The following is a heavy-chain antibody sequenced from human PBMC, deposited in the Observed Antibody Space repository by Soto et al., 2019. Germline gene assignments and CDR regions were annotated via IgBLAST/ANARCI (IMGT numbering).Heavy chain of an antibody. CDR1: GFTFSSSW. CDR2: IKEDGSEK. J-gene: IGHJ4*02. V-gene: IGHV3-7*03. CDR3: ARGDYYDRRFDS. D-gene: IGHD3-22*01. Sequence: GGSLRLSCAASGFTFSSSWMNWVRQAPGKGLEWVADIKEDGSEKYYVDSLKGRFTISRDNAKNSLYLQMNSLRAEDTAVYYCARGDYYDRRFDSWGQGTLV.